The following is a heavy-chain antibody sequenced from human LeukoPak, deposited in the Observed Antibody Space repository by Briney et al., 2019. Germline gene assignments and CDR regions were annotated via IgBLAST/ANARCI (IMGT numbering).Heavy chain of an antibody. CDR3: AKVFIGDFWSVAPPGAFDI. V-gene: IGHV3-23*01. J-gene: IGHJ3*02. CDR1: GFTFSSYA. D-gene: IGHD3-3*01. CDR2: ISGSGGST. Sequence: GGSLRLSCAASGFTFSSYAMSWVRQAPGKGLEWVSAISGSGGSTYYADSVKGRFTISRDNSKNTLYLQMNSLRAEDTAVYYCAKVFIGDFWSVAPPGAFDIWGQGTMVTVSS.